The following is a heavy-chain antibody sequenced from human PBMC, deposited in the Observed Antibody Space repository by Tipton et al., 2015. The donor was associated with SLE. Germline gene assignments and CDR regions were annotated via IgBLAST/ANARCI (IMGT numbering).Heavy chain of an antibody. D-gene: IGHD3-22*01. J-gene: IGHJ4*02. Sequence: TLSLTCTVSGNSVSNAHYYWGWIRQPPGKGLEWVGTVYYTGNTFYNPSLKSRVTISVDTSKNQFSLNLSSVTAADTAVYYCARDEYRYDTTGYHLLGHFDFWGQGTLVTVSS. CDR1: GNSVSNAHYY. CDR3: ARDEYRYDTTGYHLLGHFDF. CDR2: VYYTGNT. V-gene: IGHV4-39*07.